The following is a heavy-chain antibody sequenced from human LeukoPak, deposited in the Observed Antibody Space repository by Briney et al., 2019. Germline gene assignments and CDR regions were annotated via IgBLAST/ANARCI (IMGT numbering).Heavy chain of an antibody. CDR3: ARGGDYYDSSGYYGDLGSAFDI. J-gene: IGHJ3*02. D-gene: IGHD3-22*01. V-gene: IGHV1-69*04. CDR1: GGTFSSYA. Sequence: SVKVSCKASGGTFSSYAISWVRQAPGQGLEWMGRIIPIFGIAKYAQKFRGRVTITADKSTSTAYMELSSLRSEDTAVYYCARGGDYYDSSGYYGDLGSAFDIWGQGTMVTVSS. CDR2: IIPIFGIA.